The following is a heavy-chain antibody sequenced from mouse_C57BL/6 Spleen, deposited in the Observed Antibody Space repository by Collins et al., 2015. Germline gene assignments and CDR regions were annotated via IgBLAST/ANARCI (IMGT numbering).Heavy chain of an antibody. CDR3: TRGLYGAFDY. Sequence: SGFTFSDYGFHWVRQAPEKGLEWIAYINSANNSIYYADTVKGRFTISRDNAKNTLFLQMTSLRSEDTAMYFCTRGLYGAFDYWGQGTTLTVSS. CDR1: GFTFSDYG. D-gene: IGHD1-1*01. V-gene: IGHV5-17*01. J-gene: IGHJ2*01. CDR2: INSANNSI.